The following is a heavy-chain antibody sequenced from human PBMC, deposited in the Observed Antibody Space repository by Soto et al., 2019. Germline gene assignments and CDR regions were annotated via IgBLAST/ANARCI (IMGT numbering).Heavy chain of an antibody. J-gene: IGHJ6*02. CDR1: GFTFSSYG. Sequence: QVQLVESGGGVVQPGRSLRLSCAASGFTFSSYGMHWVRQAPGKGLEGVAVIWYDGSNKYYADSVKGRFTISRDNSKNTLYLQMNSLRAEDTAVYYCARAGYSNYYYYGMDVWGQGTTVTVSS. V-gene: IGHV3-33*01. D-gene: IGHD4-4*01. CDR2: IWYDGSNK. CDR3: ARAGYSNYYYYGMDV.